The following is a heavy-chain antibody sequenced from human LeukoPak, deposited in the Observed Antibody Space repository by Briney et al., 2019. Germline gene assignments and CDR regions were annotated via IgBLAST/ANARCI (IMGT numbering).Heavy chain of an antibody. CDR3: AKRGVVIRVILVGFHKEAYYFDS. CDR2: ISGGGGGT. CDR1: GITLSNYG. D-gene: IGHD3-22*01. Sequence: GGSLRLPCAVSGITLSNYGMSWVRQAPGKGLEWVAGISGGGGGTSYADSVKGRFTISRDNPKNTLYLQMNNLRAEDTAVYFCAKRGVVIRVILVGFHKEAYYFDSWDQGALVTVSS. J-gene: IGHJ4*02. V-gene: IGHV3-23*01.